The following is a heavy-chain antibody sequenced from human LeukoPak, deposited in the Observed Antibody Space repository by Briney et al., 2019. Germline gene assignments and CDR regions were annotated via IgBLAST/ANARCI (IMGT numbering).Heavy chain of an antibody. CDR1: GFTFSSSA. V-gene: IGHV3-23*01. J-gene: IGHJ4*02. CDR2: ISGSGGST. Sequence: GGSLRLSCAASGFTFSSSAMSWVRQAPGKGLEWVSGISGSGGSTYYADAVKGRFTISRDNSKNTLHLQMNSLRAEDTALYYCAKAGSIRFDYWGQGTLVSVSS. CDR3: AKAGSIRFDY. D-gene: IGHD1-26*01.